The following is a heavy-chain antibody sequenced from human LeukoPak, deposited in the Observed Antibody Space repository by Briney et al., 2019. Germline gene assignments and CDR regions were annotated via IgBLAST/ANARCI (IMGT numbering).Heavy chain of an antibody. J-gene: IGHJ3*02. D-gene: IGHD2-15*01. V-gene: IGHV4-4*07. CDR2: IYTSGST. CDR1: GGSISSYY. CDR3: ARVPVHSWDAFDI. Sequence: SETLSLTCTVSGGSISSYYWNWIRQPAGKGLEWIGRIYTSGSTNYNPSLKSRVTMSVDTSKNQFSLKLSSVTAADTAVYHCARVPVHSWDAFDIWGQGTMVTVSS.